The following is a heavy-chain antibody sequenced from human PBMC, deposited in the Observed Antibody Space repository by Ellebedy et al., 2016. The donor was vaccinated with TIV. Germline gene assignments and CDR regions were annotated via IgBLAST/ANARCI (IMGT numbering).Heavy chain of an antibody. CDR2: IWYDGSNK. J-gene: IGHJ4*02. V-gene: IGHV3-33*01. Sequence: GESLKISCVASGFTFSSYGMHWVRQAPGKGLEWVAVIWYDGSNKYYADSVKGRFTISRDNSKNTLYLHMNSLRAEDTAVYYCARDLAIATAGTSSLFYWGQGTLVTVSS. CDR1: GFTFSSYG. CDR3: ARDLAIATAGTSSLFY. D-gene: IGHD6-13*01.